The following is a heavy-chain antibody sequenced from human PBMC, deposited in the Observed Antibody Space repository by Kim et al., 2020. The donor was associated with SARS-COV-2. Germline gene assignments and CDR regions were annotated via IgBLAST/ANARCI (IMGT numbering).Heavy chain of an antibody. CDR3: ARDGDGYHADY. D-gene: IGHD5-12*01. J-gene: IGHJ4*02. CDR2: I. Sequence: IYYADSVKGRFTISRDNAKNSLYLQMNSLRAEDTAVYYCARDGDGYHADYWGQGTLVTVSS. V-gene: IGHV3-48*03.